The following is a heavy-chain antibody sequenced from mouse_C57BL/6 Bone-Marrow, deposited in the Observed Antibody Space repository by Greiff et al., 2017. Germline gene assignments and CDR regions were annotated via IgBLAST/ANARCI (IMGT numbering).Heavy chain of an antibody. D-gene: IGHD2-2*01. CDR2: INPYNGDT. Sequence: EVQLQQSGPELVKPGDSVKISCKASGYSFTGYFMNWVMQSHGKGLEWIGRINPYNGDTFYNQKFKGKATLTVDKSSSTAYLELRSLTSEDSAVYYCARSGWLPLSAMDYWGQGTSVTVSS. V-gene: IGHV1-20*01. J-gene: IGHJ4*01. CDR3: ARSGWLPLSAMDY. CDR1: GYSFTGYF.